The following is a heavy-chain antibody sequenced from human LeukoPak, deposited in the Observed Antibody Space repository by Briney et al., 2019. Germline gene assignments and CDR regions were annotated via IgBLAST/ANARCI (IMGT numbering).Heavy chain of an antibody. V-gene: IGHV4-39*07. D-gene: IGHD4-17*01. CDR1: GGSISSSSYY. Sequence: SETLSLTCTVSGGSISSSSYYWGWIRQPPGKGLEWIGSIYYSGSTYYNPSLKSRVTISVDTSKNQFSLKLSSVTAADTAVYYCARERIDYGDYLDYWGQGTLVTVSS. CDR3: ARERIDYGDYLDY. CDR2: IYYSGST. J-gene: IGHJ4*02.